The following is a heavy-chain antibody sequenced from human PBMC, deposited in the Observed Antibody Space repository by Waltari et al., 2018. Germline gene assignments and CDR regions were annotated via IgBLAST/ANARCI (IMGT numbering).Heavy chain of an antibody. V-gene: IGHV4-4*07. CDR2: IYTRGST. CDR3: ARPIWRTSWKMGEFDP. J-gene: IGHJ5*02. D-gene: IGHD2-2*01. Sequence: QVQLQESGPGLVKPSETLSLTCTVSGGSISGSYWSWIRQPAGKELEWIGRIYTRGSTNYTPSLKNRVTMSIDTSKNQFSLKVTSVTAADTAVYYCARPIWRTSWKMGEFDPWGQGTLVTVSS. CDR1: GGSISGSY.